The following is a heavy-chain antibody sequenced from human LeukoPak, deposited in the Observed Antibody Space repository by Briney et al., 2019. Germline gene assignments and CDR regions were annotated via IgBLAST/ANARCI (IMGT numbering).Heavy chain of an antibody. V-gene: IGHV3-20*04. CDR1: GFTFDDYG. D-gene: IGHD6-13*01. CDR3: ARGGAGSSWYNYYYYYMDV. J-gene: IGHJ6*03. CDR2: INWNGGST. Sequence: AGGSLRLSCAASGFTFDDYGMSWVRQAPGKGLEWVSGINWNGGSTGYADSVKGRFTISRDNAKNSLYLQMNSLRAEDTALYYCARGGAGSSWYNYYYYYMDVWGKGATVTVSS.